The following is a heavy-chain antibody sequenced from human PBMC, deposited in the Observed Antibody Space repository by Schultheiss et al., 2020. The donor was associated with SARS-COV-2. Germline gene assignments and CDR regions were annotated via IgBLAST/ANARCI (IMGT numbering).Heavy chain of an antibody. D-gene: IGHD6-13*01. CDR3: ARSGIAAAAMNWFDP. J-gene: IGHJ5*02. V-gene: IGHV4-59*12. Sequence: SETLSLTCTVSGGSISSYYWSWIRQPPGKGLEWIGYIYYSGSTYYNPSLKSLVTISVDTSKNQFSLKLSSVTAADTAVYYCARSGIAAAAMNWFDPWGQGTLVTVSS. CDR1: GGSISSYY. CDR2: IYYSGST.